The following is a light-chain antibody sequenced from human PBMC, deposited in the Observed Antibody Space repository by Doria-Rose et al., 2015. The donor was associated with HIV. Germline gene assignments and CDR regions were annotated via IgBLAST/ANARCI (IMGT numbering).Light chain of an antibody. CDR1: QSFSSTY. CDR3: HQYGTSWT. V-gene: IGKV3-20*01. CDR2: DGS. J-gene: IGKJ1*01. Sequence: EIVLTQSLGTLSLSPGERATLSCRASQSFSSTYLAWYQQNPGQAPSLLIYDGSTRATGIPDRFSASGSGTDFTLTINRLEPEDFALYYCHQYGTSWTFGQGTKVEI.